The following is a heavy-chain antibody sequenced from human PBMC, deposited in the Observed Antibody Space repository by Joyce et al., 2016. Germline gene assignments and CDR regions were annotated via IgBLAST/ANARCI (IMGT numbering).Heavy chain of an antibody. CDR1: GYRFDTYW. CDR2: IYPADSDT. D-gene: IGHD4-17*01. Sequence: EVQLVQSGAEVKKPGESLKISCKGSGYRFDTYWIAWVRQMPGKGLGWMGLIYPADSDTKYSPSFQGQVTISADKSIRNAYLQWSSLKASDTAMYYCATTVYGDYAGDAFDIWGQGTMVTVSS. CDR3: ATTVYGDYAGDAFDI. V-gene: IGHV5-51*01. J-gene: IGHJ3*02.